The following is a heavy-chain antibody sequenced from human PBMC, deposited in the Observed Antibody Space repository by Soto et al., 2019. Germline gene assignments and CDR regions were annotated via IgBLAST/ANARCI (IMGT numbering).Heavy chain of an antibody. J-gene: IGHJ4*02. CDR3: AKDGTLWLRFPYYFDY. D-gene: IGHD5-12*01. CDR1: GFTFSSYA. Sequence: PGGSLRLSCAASGFTFSSYAMSWVRQAPGKGLEWVSAISGSGGSTYYADSVKGRFTISRDNSKNTLYLQMNSLRAEDTAVYYCAKDGTLWLRFPYYFDYWGQGTLVTVSS. V-gene: IGHV3-23*01. CDR2: ISGSGGST.